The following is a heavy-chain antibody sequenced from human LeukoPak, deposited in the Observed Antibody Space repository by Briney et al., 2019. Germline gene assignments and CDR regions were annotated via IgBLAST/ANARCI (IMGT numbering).Heavy chain of an antibody. V-gene: IGHV1-58*01. CDR3: AADPYDYGDYVLGY. D-gene: IGHD4-17*01. Sequence: SVKVSCKASGFTFASSAVQWVRQARAQRHEWIGLIVVGSGNTNYAQKFQERVTITRDMSTSTAYMELSSLRSEDTAVYYCAADPYDYGDYVLGYWGQGTLVTVSS. CDR1: GFTFASSA. J-gene: IGHJ4*02. CDR2: IVVGSGNT.